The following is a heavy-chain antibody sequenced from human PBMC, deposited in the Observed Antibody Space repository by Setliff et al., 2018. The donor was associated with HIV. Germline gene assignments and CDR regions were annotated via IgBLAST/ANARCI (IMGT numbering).Heavy chain of an antibody. V-gene: IGHV1-46*01. CDR2: INPSGGST. CDR1: GYTFITYY. D-gene: IGHD5-18*01. J-gene: IGHJ4*02. CDR3: ARRLREYSYGSPDY. Sequence: VSVKVSCKASGYTFITYYIHWVRQAPGQGLEWMGIINPSGGSTNYAQKFQDRVTISRDIHPNTAYMELSSLRSEDTAIYYCARRLREYSYGSPDYWGPGTLVTVSS.